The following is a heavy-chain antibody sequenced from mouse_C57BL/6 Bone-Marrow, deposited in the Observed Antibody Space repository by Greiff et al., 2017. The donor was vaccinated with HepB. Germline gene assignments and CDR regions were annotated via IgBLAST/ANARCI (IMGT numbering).Heavy chain of an antibody. V-gene: IGHV14-4*01. CDR2: IDPENGDT. D-gene: IGHD2-12*01. CDR3: TTWVYACSAMDF. CDR1: GFNIKDDY. J-gene: IGHJ4*01. Sequence: VQLQQSGAELVRPGASVKLSCTASGFNIKDDYMHWVKQRPEQGLEWIGWIDPENGDTEYASKFQGKATITADTSSNTASLQLSSLTSEDTAVYYCTTWVYACSAMDFCGQGTSVTVSS.